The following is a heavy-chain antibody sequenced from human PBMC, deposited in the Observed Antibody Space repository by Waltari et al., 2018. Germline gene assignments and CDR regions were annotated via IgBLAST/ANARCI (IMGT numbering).Heavy chain of an antibody. D-gene: IGHD2-15*01. J-gene: IGHJ5*02. V-gene: IGHV1-69*15. CDR2: IIPMFDTA. Sequence: QVQLVQSGAEVKKPGSSVKVSCKASGGHFNSSTTNWVRQAPGQGLAWMGRIIPMFDTATYAQKFQGRVTITADESTGTAYMELSSLKSEDTAVYYCARGRHGVAAYNWFDPWGQGTLVPVSS. CDR1: GGHFNSST. CDR3: ARGRHGVAAYNWFDP.